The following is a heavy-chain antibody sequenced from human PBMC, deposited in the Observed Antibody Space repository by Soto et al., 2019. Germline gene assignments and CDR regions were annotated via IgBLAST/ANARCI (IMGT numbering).Heavy chain of an antibody. CDR1: GGAISLDF. J-gene: IGHJ4*02. V-gene: IGHV4-4*07. Sequence: SETLSLTCNVRGGAISLDFWSLVRQSGGEGLEWIGRIYTTGSTNYNPSLRGRVAMSMDTSKNQFSLRLNSVTAADTAVYYCVKDGFYSLQYWGQGIPVTVSS. CDR3: VKDGFYSLQY. D-gene: IGHD2-21*01. CDR2: IYTTGST.